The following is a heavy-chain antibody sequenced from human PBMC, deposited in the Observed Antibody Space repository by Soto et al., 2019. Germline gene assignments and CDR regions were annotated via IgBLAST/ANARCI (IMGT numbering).Heavy chain of an antibody. D-gene: IGHD3-10*01. CDR2: MSPSSGNT. Sequence: QVQLVQSGAEVKKPGASVKVSCKASGYTFTTYEINWVRQFPGQGLEWMGWMSPSSGNTGYVDQFRGRVTMTSNTSMTTAYMELSSLISEDTAVYYCARVGGQLFGDHGLDVWGQGTTVTVSS. J-gene: IGHJ6*02. V-gene: IGHV1-8*01. CDR1: GYTFTTYE. CDR3: ARVGGQLFGDHGLDV.